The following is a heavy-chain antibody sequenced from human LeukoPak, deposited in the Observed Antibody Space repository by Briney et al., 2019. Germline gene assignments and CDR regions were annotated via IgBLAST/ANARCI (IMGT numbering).Heavy chain of an antibody. D-gene: IGHD2-15*01. CDR2: IHDSGST. CDR1: GGSISSHY. J-gene: IGHJ2*01. Sequence: SETLSLTCTVSGGSISSHYWSWIRQPPGKGLEWIGYIHDSGSTNYNPSLKSRVSISVDTSENQFSLKLRSATAADTATYYCARVFTNTWYSFWYFDLWGRGTVVTVSS. V-gene: IGHV4-59*11. CDR3: ARVFTNTWYSFWYFDL.